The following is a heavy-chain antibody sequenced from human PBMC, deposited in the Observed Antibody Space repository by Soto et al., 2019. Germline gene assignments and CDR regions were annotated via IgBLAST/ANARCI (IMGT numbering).Heavy chain of an antibody. D-gene: IGHD6-6*01. Sequence: PGGSLRLSCAASGFTFSSYAMHWVRQAPGKGLEWVAVISYDGSNKYYADSVKGRFTISRDNSKNTLYLQMNSLRAEDTAVYYCARASSGRGSSSFTFDYWGQGTLVTVSS. V-gene: IGHV3-30-3*01. J-gene: IGHJ4*02. CDR3: ARASSGRGSSSFTFDY. CDR1: GFTFSSYA. CDR2: ISYDGSNK.